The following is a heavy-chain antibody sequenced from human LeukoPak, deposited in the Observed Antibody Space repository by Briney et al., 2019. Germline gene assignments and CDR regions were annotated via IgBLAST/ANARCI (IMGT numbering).Heavy chain of an antibody. D-gene: IGHD6-19*01. Sequence: TSETLSLTCAVYGGSFSGYYWSWIRQPPGKGLEWIGEINHSGSTNYNPSLKSRVNISVETSKNQFSLKLRSVTAADTAVYYCSRVPYGSGWYRDFDYWGQGTLVTVSS. CDR3: SRVPYGSGWYRDFDY. CDR2: INHSGST. CDR1: GGSFSGYY. V-gene: IGHV4-34*01. J-gene: IGHJ4*02.